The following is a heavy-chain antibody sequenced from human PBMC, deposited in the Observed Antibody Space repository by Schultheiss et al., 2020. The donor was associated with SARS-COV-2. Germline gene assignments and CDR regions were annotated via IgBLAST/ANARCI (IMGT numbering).Heavy chain of an antibody. J-gene: IGHJ4*02. CDR2: ISSSGSTI. V-gene: IGHV3-48*04. D-gene: IGHD1-1*01. Sequence: GGSLRLSCAASGFTFSSYSMNWVRQAPGKGLEWVSYISSSGSTIYYADSVKGRFTISRDNAKNSLYLQMNSLRAEDTAVYYCAKDQGQELDPRRGFDYWGQGTLVTVSS. CDR3: AKDQGQELDPRRGFDY. CDR1: GFTFSSYS.